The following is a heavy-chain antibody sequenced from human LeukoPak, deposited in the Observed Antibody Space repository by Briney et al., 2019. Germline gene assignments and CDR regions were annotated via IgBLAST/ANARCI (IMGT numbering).Heavy chain of an antibody. J-gene: IGHJ4*02. D-gene: IGHD3-10*01. V-gene: IGHV7-4-1*02. Sequence: ASVKVSCKASGYTFTSYAMNWVRQAPGQGLEWMGWINTNTGNPTYAQGFTGRFVFSLDTSVSTAYLQISSLKAEDTAVYYCAREARVRYYYGSGSYSLYWGQGTLVTVSS. CDR3: AREARVRYYYGSGSYSLY. CDR2: INTNTGNP. CDR1: GYTFTSYA.